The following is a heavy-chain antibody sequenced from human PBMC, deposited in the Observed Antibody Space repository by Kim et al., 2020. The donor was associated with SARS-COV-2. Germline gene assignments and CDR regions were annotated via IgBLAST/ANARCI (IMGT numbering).Heavy chain of an antibody. D-gene: IGHD2-8*01. CDR2: ISSSGTI. J-gene: IGHJ3*02. CDR1: GFTFDTYS. V-gene: IGHV3-48*02. Sequence: GGSLRLSCVGSGFTFDTYSLNWVRQAPGMGPEWLSYISSSGTIYYAASVKGRFTISSDNATHSLFLLMDSLRDADTALYYCATEVSNSVAHAAFKIWG. CDR3: ATEVSNSVAHAAFKI.